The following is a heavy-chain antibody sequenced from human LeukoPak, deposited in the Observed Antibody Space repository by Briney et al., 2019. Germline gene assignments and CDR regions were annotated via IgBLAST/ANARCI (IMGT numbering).Heavy chain of an antibody. CDR3: ARAPDLDIVVVYDAFDI. D-gene: IGHD2-2*01. V-gene: IGHV5-51*01. J-gene: IGHJ3*02. CDR2: IYPGDSNT. CDR1: GYSFTSYW. Sequence: GESLKISCKGSGYSFTSYWICLVREMPGEGVEWMGIIYPGDSNTRYSPSFQGQVTISADKAISNAYLQWSSLKASDTAMYYCARAPDLDIVVVYDAFDIWGQGTMVTVSS.